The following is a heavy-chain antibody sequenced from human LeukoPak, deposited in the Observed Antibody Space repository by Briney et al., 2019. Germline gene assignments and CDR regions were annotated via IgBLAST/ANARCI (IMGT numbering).Heavy chain of an antibody. D-gene: IGHD3-16*01. V-gene: IGHV1-8*01. CDR2: MNPNSGNT. Sequence: ASVKVSCKASGYTFTSYDINWVRQATGQGLEWMGWMNPNSGNTGYAQKFQGRVTMTRNTSISTAYMELSSLRSEDTAVYYCARVLSDFYVSFDYWGQGTLVTVSS. CDR1: GYTFTSYD. J-gene: IGHJ4*02. CDR3: ARVLSDFYVSFDY.